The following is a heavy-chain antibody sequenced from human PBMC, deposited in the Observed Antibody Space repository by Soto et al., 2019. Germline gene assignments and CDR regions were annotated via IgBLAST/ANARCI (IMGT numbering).Heavy chain of an antibody. CDR3: ATGRGVRGVIITTYYYYGLDV. V-gene: IGHV4-34*01. CDR2: INHSRST. CDR1: GGSFSGYY. J-gene: IGHJ6*02. Sequence: SETLSLTCAVYGGSFSGYYWSWIRQPPGKGLEWIGEINHSRSTNYNPSLKSRVTISVDTSKNQFYLKLSSVSDADTAVYYCATGRGVRGVIITTYYYYGLDVWGQGTTVTVSS. D-gene: IGHD3-10*01.